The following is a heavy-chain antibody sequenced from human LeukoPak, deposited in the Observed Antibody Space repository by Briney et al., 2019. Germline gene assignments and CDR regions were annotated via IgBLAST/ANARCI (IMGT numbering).Heavy chain of an antibody. CDR3: AGVLGYCSGGSCYDHYFDY. Sequence: PGGSLRLSCAASGFSFSTYWMSWVGQAPGKGLEGVGNIRQDGSEKHYVGSVKGGFIVSRESAKNSLYLRMNSLTAEDTALYSCAGVLGYCSGGSCYDHYFDYGGEGTLVTVSS. CDR2: IRQDGSEK. J-gene: IGHJ4*02. CDR1: GFSFSTYW. D-gene: IGHD2-15*01. V-gene: IGHV3-7*01.